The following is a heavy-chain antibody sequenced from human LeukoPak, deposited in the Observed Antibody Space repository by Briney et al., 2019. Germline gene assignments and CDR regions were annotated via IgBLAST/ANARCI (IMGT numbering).Heavy chain of an antibody. V-gene: IGHV3-33*01. Sequence: GGSLRLSCAASGCAFNTYAMHWVRQAPGQGLEWVALIWHDGSHKFYSNSVRGQFTISRDNSKNTVSLQMNNLRPEDTAVYYCARGIFGSGSYPDFWGQGTLVTVSS. CDR2: IWHDGSHK. D-gene: IGHD3-10*01. CDR3: ARGIFGSGSYPDF. J-gene: IGHJ4*02. CDR1: GCAFNTYA.